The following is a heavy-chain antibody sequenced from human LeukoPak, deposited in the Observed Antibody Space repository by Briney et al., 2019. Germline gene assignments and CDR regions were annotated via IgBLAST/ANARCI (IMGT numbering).Heavy chain of an antibody. J-gene: IGHJ2*01. D-gene: IGHD6-13*01. CDR2: IFYSGST. Sequence: SETLSLTCTVSGGSISSYYWSWIRQPPGKGLEWIGYIFYSGSTNYNPSLKSRVTITVDTSKNQFSLKLSSVTAADTAVYYCARVYYSNSYDYWYFDLWGRGTLVTVSS. CDR1: GGSISSYY. CDR3: ARVYYSNSYDYWYFDL. V-gene: IGHV4-59*01.